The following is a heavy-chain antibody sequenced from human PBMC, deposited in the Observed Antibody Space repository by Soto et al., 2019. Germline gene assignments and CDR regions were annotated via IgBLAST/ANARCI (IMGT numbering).Heavy chain of an antibody. CDR1: GGSISSSNW. CDR2: IYHSGST. CDR3: ARDKREPYYDFWSGSYYYGMDV. J-gene: IGHJ6*02. D-gene: IGHD3-3*01. Sequence: SETLSLTCAVSGGSISSSNWWSWVRQPPGKGLEWIGEIYHSGSTNYNPSLKSRVTISVDKSKNQFSLKLSSVTAADTAVYYCARDKREPYYDFWSGSYYYGMDVWGQGTTVT. V-gene: IGHV4-4*02.